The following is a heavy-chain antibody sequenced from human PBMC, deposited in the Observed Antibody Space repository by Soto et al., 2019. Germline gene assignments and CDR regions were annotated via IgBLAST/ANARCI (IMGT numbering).Heavy chain of an antibody. CDR1: GGSISSYY. CDR3: ARVDGYYYYGMDV. Sequence: SETLSLTCTVSGGSISSYYWSWIRQPPGKGLEWIGYIYYSGSTNYNPSLKSRVTISVDTSKNQFSLKLSSVTAADTAAYYCARVDGYYYYGMDVWGQGTTVTVSS. V-gene: IGHV4-59*01. CDR2: IYYSGST. J-gene: IGHJ6*02.